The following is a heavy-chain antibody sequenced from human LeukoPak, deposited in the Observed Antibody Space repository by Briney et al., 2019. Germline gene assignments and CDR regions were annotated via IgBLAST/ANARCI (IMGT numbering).Heavy chain of an antibody. CDR3: AKDRPFVVVVAATPPLFDY. V-gene: IGHV3-30*04. CDR1: GFTFSSYA. CDR2: TSYDGSNK. Sequence: GGSLRLSCAASGFTFSSYAMHWVRQAPGKGLEWVAVTSYDGSNKYYADSVKGRFTISRNNSKNTLYLQMNSLRAEDTAVYYCAKDRPFVVVVAATPPLFDYWGQGTRVTVSS. D-gene: IGHD2-15*01. J-gene: IGHJ4*02.